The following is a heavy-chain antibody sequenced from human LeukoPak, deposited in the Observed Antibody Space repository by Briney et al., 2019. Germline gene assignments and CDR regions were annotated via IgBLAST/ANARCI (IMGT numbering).Heavy chain of an antibody. V-gene: IGHV3-48*03. CDR3: ARASNVLLWFGELFSLDY. Sequence: GGPLRLSCAASGFTFSSYEMNWVRQAPGGGLEWVSYISSSGSTIYYADSVKGRFTISRDNATNSLYLQMTSLRGEDTAVYYCARASNVLLWFGELFSLDYWGQGTMVTVSS. J-gene: IGHJ4*02. CDR1: GFTFSSYE. D-gene: IGHD3-10*01. CDR2: ISSSGSTI.